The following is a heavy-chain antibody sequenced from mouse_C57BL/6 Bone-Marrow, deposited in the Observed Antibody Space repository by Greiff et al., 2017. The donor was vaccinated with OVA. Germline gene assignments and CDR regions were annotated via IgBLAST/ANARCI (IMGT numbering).Heavy chain of an antibody. Sequence: QVQLKQSGAELARPGASVKLSCKASGYTFTSYGISWVKQRTGQGLEWIGEIYPRSGNTYYNEKFKGKATLTADKSSSTAYMELRSLTSEDSAVYFCAREGSHYYYGSSYGYWGQGTTLTVSS. V-gene: IGHV1-81*01. CDR2: IYPRSGNT. CDR1: GYTFTSYG. D-gene: IGHD1-1*01. J-gene: IGHJ2*01. CDR3: AREGSHYYYGSSYGY.